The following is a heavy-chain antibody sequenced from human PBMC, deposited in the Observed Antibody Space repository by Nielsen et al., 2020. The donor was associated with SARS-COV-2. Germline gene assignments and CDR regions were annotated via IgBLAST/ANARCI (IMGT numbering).Heavy chain of an antibody. CDR2: INNDGSST. D-gene: IGHD2-15*01. J-gene: IGHJ4*02. Sequence: GGSLRLSCVASGFTFSRHWMHWVRQVPGKGLLWLSRINNDGSSTSYADSVKGRFTISRDNAKNTLWLEMNSLRVDDTAVYYCVGDTGGRWGELWGQGTLVTVSS. CDR1: GFTFSRHW. V-gene: IGHV3-74*01. CDR3: VGDTGGRWGEL.